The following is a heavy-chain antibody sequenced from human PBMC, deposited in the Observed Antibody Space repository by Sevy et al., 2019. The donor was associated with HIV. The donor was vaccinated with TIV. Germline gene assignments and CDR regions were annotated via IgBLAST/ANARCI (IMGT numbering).Heavy chain of an antibody. CDR2: IYYSGST. Sequence: SETLSLTCIVSGGSISSYSWSWIRQPPGKGLEWIGYIYYSGSTNYNPSLKSRVTISVDTSKNQFSLKLSSVTAADTAVYYCARLGKWGGLAFDIWGQGTMVTVSS. V-gene: IGHV4-59*01. CDR3: ARLGKWGGLAFDI. D-gene: IGHD1-26*01. CDR1: GGSISSYS. J-gene: IGHJ3*02.